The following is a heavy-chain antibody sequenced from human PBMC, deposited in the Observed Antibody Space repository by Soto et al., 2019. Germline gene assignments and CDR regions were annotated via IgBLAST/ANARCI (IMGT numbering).Heavy chain of an antibody. D-gene: IGHD2-8*02. V-gene: IGHV4-34*01. CDR1: GGSFSGYY. J-gene: IGHJ4*02. Sequence: QVQLQQWGAGLLKPSETLSLTCAVYGGSFSGYYWSWIRQPPGKGLEWIGEINHSGSTNYNPSLKRRGTISVDTSKNQFSLKLSSVTAADTAVYYCARGHTGGTLRRNFDYWGQGTLVTVSS. CDR2: INHSGST. CDR3: ARGHTGGTLRRNFDY.